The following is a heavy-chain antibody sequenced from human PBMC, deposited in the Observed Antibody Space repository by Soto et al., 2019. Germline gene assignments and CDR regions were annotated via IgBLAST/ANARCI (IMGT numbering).Heavy chain of an antibody. V-gene: IGHV4-39*07. CDR1: GGSISSSSYY. D-gene: IGHD2-8*01. J-gene: IGHJ6*02. Sequence: PSETLSLTCTVSGGSISSSSYYWGWIRQPPGKGLEWIGSIYYSGSTNYNPSLKSRVTISVDTSKNQFSLKLSSVTAADTAVYYCARAPVYCTNGVCYEGYYYYGMDVWGQGTTVTVS. CDR2: IYYSGST. CDR3: ARAPVYCTNGVCYEGYYYYGMDV.